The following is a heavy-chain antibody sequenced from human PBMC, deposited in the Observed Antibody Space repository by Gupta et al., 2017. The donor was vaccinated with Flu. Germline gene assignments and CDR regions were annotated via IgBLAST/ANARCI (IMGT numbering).Heavy chain of an antibody. CDR2: IDWDDDK. D-gene: IGHD6-19*01. V-gene: IGHV2-70*01. J-gene: IGHJ6*02. CDR1: GFSLSSSAMC. Sequence: GTLRESGPTLVKPTQTLTLTCTFSGFSLSSSAMCVSWIRQPPGKALEWLALIDWDDDKYYSTSLKTRLTISKDTSKNQVVLTMTNMDPVDTATYYCARTLYRHRSGRYKYYYGMDVWGQGTTVTVSS. CDR3: ARTLYRHRSGRYKYYYGMDV.